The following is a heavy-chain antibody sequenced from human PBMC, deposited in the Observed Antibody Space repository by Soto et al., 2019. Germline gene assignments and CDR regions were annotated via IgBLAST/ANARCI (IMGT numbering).Heavy chain of an antibody. CDR2: IYSGGST. J-gene: IGHJ3*02. CDR1: GFTVSSNY. V-gene: IGHV3-53*01. Sequence: LRLSCAASGFTVSSNYMSWVRQAPGKGLEWVSVIYSGGSTYYADSVKGRFTISRDNSKNTLYLQMNSLRAEGTAVYYCARGYSGYDIMGAFDIWGQGTMVTVSS. D-gene: IGHD5-12*01. CDR3: ARGYSGYDIMGAFDI.